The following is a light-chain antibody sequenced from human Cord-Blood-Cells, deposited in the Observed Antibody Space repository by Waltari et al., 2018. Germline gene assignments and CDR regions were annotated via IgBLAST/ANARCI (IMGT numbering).Light chain of an antibody. CDR3: QQYGSSRWT. CDR1: QSVSSSY. J-gene: IGKJ1*01. V-gene: IGKV3-20*01. Sequence: EIVLTQFPGTLSLSPGDRATLSCRASQSVSSSYLAWYQQKPGQAPRLLIYGASSRATGIPDRFSGSGSGTDFTLTISRLEPEDFAVYYCQQYGSSRWTFGQGTKVEIK. CDR2: GAS.